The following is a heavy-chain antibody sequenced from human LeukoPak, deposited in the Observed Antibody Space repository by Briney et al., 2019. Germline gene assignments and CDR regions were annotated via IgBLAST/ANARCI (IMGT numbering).Heavy chain of an antibody. J-gene: IGHJ4*02. CDR2: IYYSGST. CDR3: ARQDKVGAQY. D-gene: IGHD1-26*01. Sequence: SETLSLTCTVSGGSISSYYWSWIRQPPGKGLEWIGYIYYSGSTNYNPSLKSRVTMSVDTSKNQFSLKLSSVTAADTAVYYCARQDKVGAQYWGQGTLVTVSS. CDR1: GGSISSYY. V-gene: IGHV4-59*08.